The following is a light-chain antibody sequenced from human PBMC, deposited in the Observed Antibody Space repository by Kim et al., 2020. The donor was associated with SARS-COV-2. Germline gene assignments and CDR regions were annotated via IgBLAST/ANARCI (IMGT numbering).Light chain of an antibody. CDR2: YIS. V-gene: IGLV2-23*02. CDR3: CSFTSGVSWV. CDR1: INDLGTYAL. Sequence: GQSVTISCSGTINDLGTYALVSWYQQYPGKAPRLIIFYISQRPSGISGRFSGSKSGNTASLTISPLEPDDEADYFCCSFTSGVSWVFGGGTQLTVL. J-gene: IGLJ3*02.